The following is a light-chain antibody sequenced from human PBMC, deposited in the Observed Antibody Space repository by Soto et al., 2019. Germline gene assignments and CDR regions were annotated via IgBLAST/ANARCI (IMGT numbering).Light chain of an antibody. CDR1: SSNIGAGYD. Sequence: QSVLTQPPSVSGAPGQRVTISCTGSSSNIGAGYDVHWYQQLPGTAPKLLIYGNSNRPSGVPDRFSGSKSGTSASLAITGLXAEDEADYYCQSYDSSLSVYVFGTGTKVTVL. CDR3: QSYDSSLSVYV. V-gene: IGLV1-40*01. J-gene: IGLJ1*01. CDR2: GNS.